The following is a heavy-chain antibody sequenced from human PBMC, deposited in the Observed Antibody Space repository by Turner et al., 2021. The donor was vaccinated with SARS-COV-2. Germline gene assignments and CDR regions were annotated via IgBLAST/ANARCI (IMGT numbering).Heavy chain of an antibody. V-gene: IGHV3-33*01. CDR2: IWYDGSNK. D-gene: IGHD6-19*01. CDR1: GFTFSSYG. Sequence: QVQLVESGGGVVQPGRSLRLSCAASGFTFSSYGMHWVRQAPGKGLEWVAFIWYDGSNKYYADSVKGRFTISRDNSKNTLYLQMNSLRAEDTAVCYCARDKGEGSSGWLIPSGSYYFDYWGQGTLVTVSS. J-gene: IGHJ4*02. CDR3: ARDKGEGSSGWLIPSGSYYFDY.